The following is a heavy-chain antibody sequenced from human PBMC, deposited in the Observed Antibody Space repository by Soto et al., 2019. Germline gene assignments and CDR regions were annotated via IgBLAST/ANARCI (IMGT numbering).Heavy chain of an antibody. V-gene: IGHV4-39*01. J-gene: IGHJ4*02. D-gene: IGHD1-26*01. CDR3: ATYNFKVGAQGFDY. CDR2: IYYSGST. CDR1: GGSISSSGYY. Sequence: QLQLQESGPGLVKPSETLSLTCTVSGGSISSSGYYWGWIRQPPGKGLEWIGSIYYSGSTYYNPSLKSRVTISVDTSKNQFSLKLSSVTAADTAVYYCATYNFKVGAQGFDYWGQGTLVTVSS.